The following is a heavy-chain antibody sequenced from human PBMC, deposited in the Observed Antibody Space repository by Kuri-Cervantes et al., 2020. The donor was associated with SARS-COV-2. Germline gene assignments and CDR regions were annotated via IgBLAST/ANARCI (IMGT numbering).Heavy chain of an antibody. Sequence: SETLSLTCTVSGGSITSGSYCWSWIRQPAGKGLEWIGRIYTSGSTNYNPSLKTRVTISVDTAKNQFSLKLSSVTAADTAVYYCARDHSYYDFWSGYNWFDPWGQGTLVTVSS. D-gene: IGHD3-3*01. V-gene: IGHV4-61*02. J-gene: IGHJ5*02. CDR2: IYTSGST. CDR1: GGSITSGSYC. CDR3: ARDHSYYDFWSGYNWFDP.